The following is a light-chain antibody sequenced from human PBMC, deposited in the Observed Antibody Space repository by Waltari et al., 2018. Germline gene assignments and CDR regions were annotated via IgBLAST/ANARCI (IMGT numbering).Light chain of an antibody. CDR1: SRHSSYA. CDR2: INSDDTH. Sequence: QLVLTQSPSASASLGASVKFTCTLSSRHSSYAIAWHQQQPEKGPRYLMKINSDDTHTKGDGIPDRFSGSSSGAERYLTISSLQSEDEADYYCQTWGTGSWVFGGGTKLTVL. CDR3: QTWGTGSWV. V-gene: IGLV4-69*01. J-gene: IGLJ3*02.